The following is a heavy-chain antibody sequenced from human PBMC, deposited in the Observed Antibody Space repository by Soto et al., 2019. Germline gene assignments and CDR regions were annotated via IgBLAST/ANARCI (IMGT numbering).Heavy chain of an antibody. D-gene: IGHD5-18*01. J-gene: IGHJ4*02. CDR1: GGSFSGYY. V-gene: IGHV4-34*01. Sequence: PSETLSLTCAVYGGSFSGYYWSWIRQPPGKGLEWIGEINHSGSTNYNPSLKSRVTISIDTSKNQFSLKLSSVTAADTAVYYCARASGGPGYTYGLLNYWGQGTLVTVSS. CDR2: INHSGST. CDR3: ARASGGPGYTYGLLNY.